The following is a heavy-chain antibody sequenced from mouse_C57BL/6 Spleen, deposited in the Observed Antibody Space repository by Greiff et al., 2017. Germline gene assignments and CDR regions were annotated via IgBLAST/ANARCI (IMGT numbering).Heavy chain of an antibody. Sequence: VQLQQPGAELVKPGASVKLSCKASGYTFPSYWMHWVKQRPGQGLEWIGMIHPNSGSTNYNEKFKSKATLTVDKSSSTAYMQLSSLTSEDSAVYYCARSHYYGSSYVADWGQGTTLTVSS. J-gene: IGHJ2*01. D-gene: IGHD1-1*01. V-gene: IGHV1-64*01. CDR2: IHPNSGST. CDR1: GYTFPSYW. CDR3: ARSHYYGSSYVAD.